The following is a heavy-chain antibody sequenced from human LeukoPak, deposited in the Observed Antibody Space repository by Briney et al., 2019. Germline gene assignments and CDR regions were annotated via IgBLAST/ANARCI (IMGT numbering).Heavy chain of an antibody. CDR2: RNPNRGKT. V-gene: IGHV1-8*01. Sequence: ASVKVSCKASGYTFTSYDINWVRQATGQEVEWMGWRNPNRGKTDYVQKFQGRVTMTRNTSISAHYIELSSLRSEDTAVYYCARGLAVAGTGTDDYWGQGTLVPVS. J-gene: IGHJ4*02. D-gene: IGHD6-19*01. CDR3: ARGLAVAGTGTDDY. CDR1: GYTFTSYD.